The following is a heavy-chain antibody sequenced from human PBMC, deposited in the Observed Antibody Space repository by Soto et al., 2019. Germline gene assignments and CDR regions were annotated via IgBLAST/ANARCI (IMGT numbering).Heavy chain of an antibody. CDR3: ARFGPAAMWHSGGVDAFDI. CDR1: GGSISSYY. V-gene: IGHV4-59*01. D-gene: IGHD2-2*01. CDR2: IYYSGST. Sequence: SETLSLTCTVSGGSISSYYWSWIRQPPGKGLEWIGYIYYSGSTNYNPSLKSRVTISVDTSKNQFSLKLSSVTAADTAVYYCARFGPAAMWHSGGVDAFDIWGQGTMVTVSS. J-gene: IGHJ3*02.